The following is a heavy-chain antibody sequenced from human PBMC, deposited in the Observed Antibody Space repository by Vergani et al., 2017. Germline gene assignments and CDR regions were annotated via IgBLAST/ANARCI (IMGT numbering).Heavy chain of an antibody. J-gene: IGHJ6*03. CDR3: ARVDTQVPATSHFYYMDV. CDR2: IFYSGTP. D-gene: IGHD6-25*01. CDR1: GGSISSGDHC. Sequence: QVQLQESGPGVVKPSQTLSLTCAVSGGSISSGDHCWTWIRQRPGKGLEWIGYIFYSGTPYDNPSLRSRLTISVDTSQNQFSLKLRSVTAADTAVYYCARVDTQVPATSHFYYMDVWGKRTTVVVSS. V-gene: IGHV4-31*11.